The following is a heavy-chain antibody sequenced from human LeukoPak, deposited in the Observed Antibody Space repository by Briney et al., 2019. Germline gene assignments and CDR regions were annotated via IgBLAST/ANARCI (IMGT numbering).Heavy chain of an antibody. J-gene: IGHJ4*02. CDR1: GYTFTSYG. CDR3: ARGADDYVWGSYRYITTGFDY. V-gene: IGHV1-18*04. D-gene: IGHD3-16*02. Sequence: ALVKVSCKASGYTFTSYGISWVRQAPGQGLEWMGWISAYNGNTNYAQKLQGRVTMTTDTSTSTAYMELRSLRSDDTAVYYCARGADDYVWGSYRYITTGFDYWGQGTLVTVSS. CDR2: ISAYNGNT.